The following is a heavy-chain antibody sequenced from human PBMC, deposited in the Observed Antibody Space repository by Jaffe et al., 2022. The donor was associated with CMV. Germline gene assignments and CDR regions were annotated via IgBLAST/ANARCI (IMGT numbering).Heavy chain of an antibody. CDR3: ARHRGDWGGLWDN. J-gene: IGHJ4*02. Sequence: QLQESGPGLVRPSETLSLTCVVSGGSIGNYYWSWIRQSPGRGLEWIGHFHYSGKADYNFSLKSRVTMSVDKSKNHFSLKLISVTAADTAVYYCARHRGDWGGLWDNWGQGLLVTVSS. CDR1: GGSIGNYY. D-gene: IGHD7-27*01. CDR2: FHYSGKA. V-gene: IGHV4-59*08.